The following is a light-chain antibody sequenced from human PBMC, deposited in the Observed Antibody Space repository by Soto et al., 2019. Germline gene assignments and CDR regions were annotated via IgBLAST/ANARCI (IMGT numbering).Light chain of an antibody. Sequence: SSELTQPPSVSVAPGKPAAITCGGNDIGRRSVHWYQQKPGQAPVLVIYYDNARPSAIPDRFSGSNSGNTATMTISRVEAGDEADYYCQVWDSDSEHVVFGGGTKLTVL. CDR2: YDN. V-gene: IGLV3-21*04. CDR3: QVWDSDSEHVV. J-gene: IGLJ2*01. CDR1: DIGRRS.